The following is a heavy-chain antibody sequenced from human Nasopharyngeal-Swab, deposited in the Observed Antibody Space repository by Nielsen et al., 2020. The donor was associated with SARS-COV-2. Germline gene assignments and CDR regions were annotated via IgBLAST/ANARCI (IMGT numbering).Heavy chain of an antibody. D-gene: IGHD2-21*02. J-gene: IGHJ4*02. CDR2: IYPGDSSI. Sequence: GESLKISCKASGYSFTNYWIGWVRQMPGTGLEWMGLIYPGDSSIRYLPSFQGQVTISVDKSISTTYLQWSNLKASDAATYYCARRGDCNGNPCYSDYWGQGTLVTVSS. V-gene: IGHV5-51*01. CDR1: GYSFTNYW. CDR3: ARRGDCNGNPCYSDY.